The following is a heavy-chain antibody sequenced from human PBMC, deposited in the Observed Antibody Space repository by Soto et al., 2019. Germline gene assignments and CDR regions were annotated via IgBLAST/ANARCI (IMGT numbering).Heavy chain of an antibody. CDR3: AKGRGALAVVSNWFDP. Sequence: QLVQSGGGLVQPGGSVTLSCAASGFTFGNYAMHWIRQTPGKGLEWVAGINWNSGSVGYADSVKGRFTISRDNANNTLFLQMDSLRAEDAALYYCAKGRGALAVVSNWFDPWGQGTLVTVSS. CDR2: INWNSGSV. V-gene: IGHV3-9*01. D-gene: IGHD6-19*01. CDR1: GFTFGNYA. J-gene: IGHJ5*02.